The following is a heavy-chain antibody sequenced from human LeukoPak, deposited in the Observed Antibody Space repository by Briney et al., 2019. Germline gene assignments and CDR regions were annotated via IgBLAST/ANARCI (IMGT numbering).Heavy chain of an antibody. CDR3: AKSYDSSGYYYGGGFDY. CDR2: ISGSGGST. V-gene: IGHV3-23*01. Sequence: GGSLRLSCAASGFTFSSYAMSWVRQAPGKGLEWVSAISGSGGSTYYADSVKGRFTISRDNSKNTLYLQMNSLRAEDTAVYYCAKSYDSSGYYYGGGFDYWGQGTLVTVSS. CDR1: GFTFSSYA. J-gene: IGHJ4*02. D-gene: IGHD3-22*01.